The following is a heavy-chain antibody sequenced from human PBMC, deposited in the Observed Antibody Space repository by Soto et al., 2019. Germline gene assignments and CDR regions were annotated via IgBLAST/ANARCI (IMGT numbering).Heavy chain of an antibody. V-gene: IGHV4-34*01. D-gene: IGHD2-15*01. CDR3: ASVWEIYCSGGSCPVQSPNFDY. CDR2: INQSGST. J-gene: IGHJ4*02. CDR1: GGSFSGYY. Sequence: QVQLQQWGAGLLKPSETLSLTCAVYGGSFSGYYWSWIRQPPGKGLEWIGEINQSGSTNYNPSLKSRVTISVDTSKNQFSLKLSSVTAADTAVYYCASVWEIYCSGGSCPVQSPNFDYWGQGTLVTVSS.